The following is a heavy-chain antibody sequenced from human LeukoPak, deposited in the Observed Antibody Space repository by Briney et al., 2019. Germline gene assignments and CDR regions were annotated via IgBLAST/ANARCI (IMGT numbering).Heavy chain of an antibody. J-gene: IGHJ6*02. CDR1: GFTFSSDS. CDR2: ISSSSSYI. CDR3: ARDETITMINYYYGMDV. D-gene: IGHD3-22*01. Sequence: GGSLSLSCAASGFTFSSDSMNWVRQAPGKGLELVSSISSSSSYIYYADSVKGRFTTSRDNAQNSLYLQMNSLRAEDTAVYYCARDETITMINYYYGMDVWGPGNTVTVSS. V-gene: IGHV3-21*01.